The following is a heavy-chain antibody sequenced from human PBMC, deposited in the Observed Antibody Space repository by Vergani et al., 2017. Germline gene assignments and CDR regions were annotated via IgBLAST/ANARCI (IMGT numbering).Heavy chain of an antibody. D-gene: IGHD3-10*01. V-gene: IGHV4-61*02. CDR3: ARSGTMVRGVITPAFDY. Sequence: QVQLQESGPGLVKPSQSLSLTCTVSGGSISGVSYYLSWVRQPAGKGLEWIGRIYYSGRTDYNPSLESRVTISVDKSKNQFSLKLNSVTAADTAVYYCARSGTMVRGVITPAFDYWGQGTLVTVSS. J-gene: IGHJ4*02. CDR1: GGSISGVSYY. CDR2: IYYSGRT.